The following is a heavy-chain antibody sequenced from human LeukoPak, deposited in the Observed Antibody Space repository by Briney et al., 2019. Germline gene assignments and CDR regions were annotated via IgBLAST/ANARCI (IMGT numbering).Heavy chain of an antibody. CDR2: ISKDGSDK. CDR3: AGDYWWNYDY. D-gene: IGHD1-7*01. CDR1: GFTFSDYA. J-gene: IGHJ4*02. Sequence: GGSLRLSCAASGFTFSDYAMHWVRQAPGKGLEWVAVISKDGSDKYYPGSVRGRFTISRDNSKNTIYLQMDSLRAEDTAIYYCAGDYWWNYDYRGQGTLVTVSS. V-gene: IGHV3-30-3*01.